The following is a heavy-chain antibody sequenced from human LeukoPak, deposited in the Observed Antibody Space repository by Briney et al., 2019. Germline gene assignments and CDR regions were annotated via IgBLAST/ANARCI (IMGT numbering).Heavy chain of an antibody. V-gene: IGHV3-7*01. J-gene: IGHJ4*02. CDR3: ARDLQGYGDYPPPGSFDY. CDR2: IKQDGSEK. CDR1: GFTFSSYW. D-gene: IGHD4-17*01. Sequence: GGSLRLSCAASGFTFSSYWMSWVRQAPGRGLEWVANIKQDGSEKYYVDSVKGRFTISRDNAKNSLYLQMNSLRAEDTAVYYCARDLQGYGDYPPPGSFDYWGQGTLVTVSS.